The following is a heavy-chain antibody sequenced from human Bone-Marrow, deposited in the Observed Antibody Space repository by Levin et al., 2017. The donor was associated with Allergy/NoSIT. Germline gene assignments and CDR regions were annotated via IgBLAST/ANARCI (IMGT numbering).Heavy chain of an antibody. J-gene: IGHJ4*02. V-gene: IGHV3-23*01. CDR3: ATAGYCSGNRCSDSDY. CDR2: ISGSGAST. D-gene: IGHD2-15*01. Sequence: LSLTCGASGFTFNIYPMNWVRQAPGKGLEWVSTISGSGASTYYVDSVKGRFTISRDNSKNTLYLQMNSLRAEDTAVYYCATAGYCSGNRCSDSDYWGQGTSVTVSS. CDR1: GFTFNIYP.